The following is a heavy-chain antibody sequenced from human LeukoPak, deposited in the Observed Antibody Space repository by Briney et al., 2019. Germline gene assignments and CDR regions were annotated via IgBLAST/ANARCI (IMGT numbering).Heavy chain of an antibody. V-gene: IGHV4-34*01. CDR2: INHSGST. CDR3: ARAIRDIVVVPVPRGNAFDI. D-gene: IGHD2-2*01. Sequence: SGTLSLTCAVYGGSFSGYYWSWISQPPGKGLEWIGDINHSGSTNYNPSLKSRVTIAVDTSKNQFSLKLSSVTAADTAVYYCARAIRDIVVVPVPRGNAFDIWGQGTMVTVSS. J-gene: IGHJ3*02. CDR1: GGSFSGYY.